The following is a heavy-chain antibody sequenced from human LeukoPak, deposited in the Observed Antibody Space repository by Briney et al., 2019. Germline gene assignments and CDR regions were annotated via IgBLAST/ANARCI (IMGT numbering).Heavy chain of an antibody. Sequence: GGSLRLSCAASGFTFSSYSMNWVRQAPGKGLEWVSSVSRSGASTNYADSVKGRFTISRDNSKNTLYLQMSSLRADDTAVYYCAKDSGYFDTSGYYYEGHFFDYWGQGTLVTVSS. CDR2: VSRSGAST. V-gene: IGHV3-23*01. CDR1: GFTFSSYS. D-gene: IGHD3-22*01. CDR3: AKDSGYFDTSGYYYEGHFFDY. J-gene: IGHJ4*02.